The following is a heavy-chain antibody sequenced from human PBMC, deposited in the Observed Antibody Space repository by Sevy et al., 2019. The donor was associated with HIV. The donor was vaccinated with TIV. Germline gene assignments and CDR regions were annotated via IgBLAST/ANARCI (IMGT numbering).Heavy chain of an antibody. CDR2: IDGDGSGT. Sequence: GGSLRLSCAASGFTFSTYWMHWVRQVPGKGLVWVSRIDGDGSGTSYADSVKGRFTISRDNAKNTLYLQMNSLRAEDTAVYYCAGEFRDVWGKGTTVTVSS. J-gene: IGHJ6*04. CDR1: GFTFSTYW. V-gene: IGHV3-74*01. CDR3: AGEFRDV.